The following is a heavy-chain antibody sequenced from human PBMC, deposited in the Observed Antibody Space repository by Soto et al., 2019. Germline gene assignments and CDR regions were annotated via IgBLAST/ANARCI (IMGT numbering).Heavy chain of an antibody. D-gene: IGHD3-10*01. CDR1: GDTFSFYS. Sequence: QVQLVQSGAEVKRPGSSVKVSCKASGDTFSFYSINWVRQAPGLGLEWMGRVNPILSMSNYAQRFQVRATMSADKSTGTAYMELSGLRSEDTAMYYCATSYGSGYRAFDYWGQGALVTVS. CDR2: VNPILSMS. CDR3: ATSYGSGYRAFDY. V-gene: IGHV1-69*04. J-gene: IGHJ4*02.